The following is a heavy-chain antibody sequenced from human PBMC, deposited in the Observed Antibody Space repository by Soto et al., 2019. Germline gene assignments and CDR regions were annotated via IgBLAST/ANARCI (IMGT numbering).Heavy chain of an antibody. CDR3: ASRRTVLMVYATPFDY. J-gene: IGHJ4*02. D-gene: IGHD2-8*01. CDR1: GGSISSSSYY. Sequence: SETLSLTCTVSGGSISSSSYYWGWIRQPPGKGLEWIGSIYYSGSTYYNPSLKSRVTISVDTSKNQFSLKLSSVTAADTAVYYCASRRTVLMVYATPFDYWGQGTLVTVSS. V-gene: IGHV4-39*01. CDR2: IYYSGST.